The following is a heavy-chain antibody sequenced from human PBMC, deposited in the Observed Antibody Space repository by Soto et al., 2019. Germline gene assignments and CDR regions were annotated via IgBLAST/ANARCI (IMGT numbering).Heavy chain of an antibody. CDR2: IYHSGST. Sequence: LSLTCTVSGGSIGGDSWSWIRQSPGKGLDFIGYIYHSGSTNYNPSLKSRVTISMDTSKNQFSLRLSSVTAADTAVYYCARAGIVQVSYAMDVWGQGTTVTVSS. J-gene: IGHJ6*02. CDR1: GGSIGGDS. D-gene: IGHD2-8*01. CDR3: ARAGIVQVSYAMDV. V-gene: IGHV4-59*01.